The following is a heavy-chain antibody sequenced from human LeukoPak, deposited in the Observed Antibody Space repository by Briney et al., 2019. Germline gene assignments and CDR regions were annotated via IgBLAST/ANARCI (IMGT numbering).Heavy chain of an antibody. CDR1: GGSMSGYY. Sequence: PSETLSLICIVSGGSMSGYYWSWIRQPPGKGLEWIGYYFFPGSTKYNPSLNSRVTMSGDASKNQFSVKLYSVTAADTAVYYCARHRQSDADAFDSWGQGTMVTVSS. J-gene: IGHJ3*01. V-gene: IGHV4-59*08. CDR2: YFFPGST. CDR3: ARHRQSDADAFDS.